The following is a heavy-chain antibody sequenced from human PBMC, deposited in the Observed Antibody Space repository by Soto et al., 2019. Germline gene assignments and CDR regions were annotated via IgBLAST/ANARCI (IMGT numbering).Heavy chain of an antibody. CDR1: GGSVNIGTYY. J-gene: IGHJ6*02. CDR2: IHYSGST. Sequence: PSETLSLTCTVPGGSVNIGTYYWSWIRQPPGKGLEWIGFIHYSGSTNYNPSLKSRVTISVDTSKNQFSLKLSSVTAADTAVYYCARVMGYYDILTGYWGYYGMDVWGQGTTVTVSS. V-gene: IGHV4-61*01. CDR3: ARVMGYYDILTGYWGYYGMDV. D-gene: IGHD3-9*01.